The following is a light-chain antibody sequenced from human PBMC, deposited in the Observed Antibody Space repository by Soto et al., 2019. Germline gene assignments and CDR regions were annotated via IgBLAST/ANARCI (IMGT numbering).Light chain of an antibody. CDR1: QSIRKN. V-gene: IGKV1-39*01. CDR3: QQSDGTPPWT. J-gene: IGKJ1*01. CDR2: AAS. Sequence: DIQMTQSPSSLSASVGDRVTITCRASQSIRKNLNWYQQKPGKAPNLLIYAASSLQSGVPSRFSGSGSGTDFTLTISSLQPEDSATYYCQQSDGTPPWTFGQGTKVEI.